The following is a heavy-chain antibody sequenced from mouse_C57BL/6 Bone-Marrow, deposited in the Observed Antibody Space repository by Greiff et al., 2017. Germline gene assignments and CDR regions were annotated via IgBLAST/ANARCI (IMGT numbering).Heavy chain of an antibody. CDR1: GFNIKDDY. Sequence: EVQLQQSGAELVRPVASVKLSCTASGFNIKDDYMHWVKQRPEQGLEWIGWIDPENGDTEYASKFHGKATITADTSSNTAYLQLSSLTSEDTAVYYCTTEGSHFDYWGQGTTLTVSS. CDR3: TTEGSHFDY. V-gene: IGHV14-4*01. J-gene: IGHJ2*01. CDR2: IDPENGDT.